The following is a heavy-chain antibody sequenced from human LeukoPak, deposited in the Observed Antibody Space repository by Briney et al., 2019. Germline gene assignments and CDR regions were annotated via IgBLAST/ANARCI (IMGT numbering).Heavy chain of an antibody. J-gene: IGHJ4*02. D-gene: IGHD2-21*02. CDR1: GGSFSGYY. CDR3: ARMTSR. V-gene: IGHV4-34*01. Sequence: PSETLSLTCAVYGGSFSGYYWSWIRQPPGKGLEWIGEINHSGSTNYNPSLKSRVTISVDTSKNQFSLKLSSVTAADTAVYYCARMTSRWGQGTLVTVSS. CDR2: INHSGST.